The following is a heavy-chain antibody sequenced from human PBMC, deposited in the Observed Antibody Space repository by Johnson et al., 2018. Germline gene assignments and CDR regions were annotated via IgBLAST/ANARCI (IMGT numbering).Heavy chain of an antibody. Sequence: VQLVQSGGGLVKPGGSLRLSCAGSGFTFSNAWMNWVRQAPGKGLEWVGRIKSKTDGGTTDYAAPVKGRFTISRDDSKNTLYLQMNSLKTEDTAVYYCTTVRGYSYGPYSDYYMDVWGKGTTVTVSS. J-gene: IGHJ6*03. CDR2: IKSKTDGGTT. V-gene: IGHV3-15*07. D-gene: IGHD5-18*01. CDR3: TTVRGYSYGPYSDYYMDV. CDR1: GFTFSNAW.